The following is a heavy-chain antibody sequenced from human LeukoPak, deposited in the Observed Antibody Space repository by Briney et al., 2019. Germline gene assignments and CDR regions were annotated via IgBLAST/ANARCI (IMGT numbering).Heavy chain of an antibody. CDR1: GFTFSSYW. CDR3: ARESFAIAVAGTEDHWFDP. D-gene: IGHD6-19*01. CDR2: IKQDGSEK. Sequence: GGSLRLSCAASGFTFSSYWMSWVRQAPGKGLEWVANIKQDGSEKYYVDSVKGRFTISRDNAKNSLYLQMNSLRAEDTAVYYCARESFAIAVAGTEDHWFDPWGQGTLVTVSS. V-gene: IGHV3-7*01. J-gene: IGHJ5*02.